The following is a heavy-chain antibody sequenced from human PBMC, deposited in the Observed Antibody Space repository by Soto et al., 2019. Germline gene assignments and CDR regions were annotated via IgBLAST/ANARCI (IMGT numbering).Heavy chain of an antibody. V-gene: IGHV1-2*02. CDR3: AASRGYCSTTNCYNRPFDY. J-gene: IGHJ4*02. CDR1: GYTFTGYY. D-gene: IGHD2-2*02. CDR2: INPNSGGT. Sequence: ASVKVSCKASGYTFTGYYMHWVRQAPGQGLEWMGWINPNSGGTNYAQKFQGRVTLTRDTSISTAYMELSRLRSDDTAVYFCAASRGYCSTTNCYNRPFDYWGQGTLVTVSS.